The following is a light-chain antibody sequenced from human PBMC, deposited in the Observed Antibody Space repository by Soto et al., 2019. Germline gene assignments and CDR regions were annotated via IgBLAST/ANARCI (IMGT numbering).Light chain of an antibody. CDR2: AAS. J-gene: IGKJ1*01. V-gene: IGKV1-6*01. Sequence: QMTQSPSSLSASVGEKIIITCRASRDVGSDVSWYQQKPGQAPKLLIYAASNLYTGVPSRFSGSRSGTEFTLTIRSLQPEDFASYYCLQDYGDSWTFGQGNKVEIE. CDR3: LQDYGDSWT. CDR1: RDVGSD.